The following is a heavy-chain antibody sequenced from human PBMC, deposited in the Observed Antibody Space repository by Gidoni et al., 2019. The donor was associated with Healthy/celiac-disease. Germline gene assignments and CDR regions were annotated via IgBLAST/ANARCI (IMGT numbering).Heavy chain of an antibody. Sequence: QVQLVESGGGVVQPGRSLRPSCAASGFTFRSSGMHGVRPAPGKGLGWVAVIWYDGSNKYYADSVKGRFTISRDNSKNTLYLQMNSLRAEDTAVYYCARDPGRRNRAYYYGMDVWGQGTTVTVSS. CDR1: GFTFRSSG. CDR2: IWYDGSNK. J-gene: IGHJ6*02. CDR3: ARDPGRRNRAYYYGMDV. V-gene: IGHV3-33*01.